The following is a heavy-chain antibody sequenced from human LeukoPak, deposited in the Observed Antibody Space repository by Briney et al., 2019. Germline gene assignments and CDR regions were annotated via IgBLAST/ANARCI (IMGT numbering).Heavy chain of an antibody. V-gene: IGHV4-39*07. CDR2: IYYSGST. CDR3: ARGPTVKYFDY. CDR1: GGSISSSTYY. J-gene: IGHJ4*02. Sequence: SETLSLTCTVSGGSISSSTYYWGWIRQPPGKGPEWIGTIYYSGSTHYNPSPKGRVTISVDTSKNQFSLKLSSVTAADTAVYYCARGPTVKYFDYWGQGTLVTVSS. D-gene: IGHD4-11*01.